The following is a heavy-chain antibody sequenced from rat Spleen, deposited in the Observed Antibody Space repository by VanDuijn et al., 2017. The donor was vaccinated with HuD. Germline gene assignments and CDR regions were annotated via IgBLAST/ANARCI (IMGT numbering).Heavy chain of an antibody. Sequence: QVQLKESGPGLVQPSQTLSLTCTVSGFSLSSYGVIWVRQPPGKGLEWMGVIWGNGNTNYNSALKSRLSISRDTSKSQVYLKMNSLQTEDKATYYWAREREFGVDVMDAWGQGASVTVSS. J-gene: IGHJ4*01. V-gene: IGHV2-13*01. D-gene: IGHD4-3*01. CDR2: IWGNGNT. CDR1: GFSLSSYG. CDR3: AREREFGVDVMDA.